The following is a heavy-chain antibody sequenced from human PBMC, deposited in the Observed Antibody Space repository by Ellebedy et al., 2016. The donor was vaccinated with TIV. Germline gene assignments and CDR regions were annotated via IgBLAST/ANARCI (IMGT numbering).Heavy chain of an antibody. D-gene: IGHD3-3*01. Sequence: SVKVSXXASGGAFSSYAISWVRQAPGQGLEWMGGIIPIFGTANYAQKFQGRVTITADKSTSTAYMELSSLRSEDTAVYYCARDRRAYDFWSGQGFDYWGQGTLVTVSS. J-gene: IGHJ4*02. V-gene: IGHV1-69*06. CDR2: IIPIFGTA. CDR3: ARDRRAYDFWSGQGFDY. CDR1: GGAFSSYA.